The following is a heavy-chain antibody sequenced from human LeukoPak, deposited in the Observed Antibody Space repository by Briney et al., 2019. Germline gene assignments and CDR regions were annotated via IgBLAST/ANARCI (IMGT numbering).Heavy chain of an antibody. Sequence: SETLSLTCTVSGASISSSSYYWGWIRQPPGKGLEWIGSIYYSGSTYYNPSLKSRVTISVDTSKNQFSLKLSSVTAADTAVYYCARQAYSYGKTDYWGQGTLVTVSS. V-gene: IGHV4-39*01. CDR1: GASISSSSYY. CDR2: IYYSGST. D-gene: IGHD5-18*01. J-gene: IGHJ4*02. CDR3: ARQAYSYGKTDY.